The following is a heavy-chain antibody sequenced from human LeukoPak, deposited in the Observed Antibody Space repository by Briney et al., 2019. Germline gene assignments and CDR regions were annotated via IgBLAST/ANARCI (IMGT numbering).Heavy chain of an antibody. Sequence: GGSLRLSCAASGFTFSNYAMSWVRQAPGKGLEWVSTLSGTGGSTYYADSVKGRFTISRDNSKNTLYLQMNSLRAEDTAVYYCAKGPSDDFWSGYYPNYGMDVWGQGTTVTVSS. CDR3: AKGPSDDFWSGYYPNYGMDV. CDR2: LSGTGGST. V-gene: IGHV3-23*01. J-gene: IGHJ6*02. D-gene: IGHD3-3*01. CDR1: GFTFSNYA.